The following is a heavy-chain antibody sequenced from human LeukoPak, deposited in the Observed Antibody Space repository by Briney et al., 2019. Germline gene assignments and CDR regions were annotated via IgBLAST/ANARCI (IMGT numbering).Heavy chain of an antibody. CDR3: AKGYGGSHFDY. D-gene: IGHD4-23*01. J-gene: IGHJ4*02. V-gene: IGHV3-30*02. CDR1: GFSFSNYG. Sequence: GGSLRLSCAASGFSFSNYGMHWVRQAAGNGLEWVAFIRYDESKTYYADSVRGRFTISRDNSKNTLYLQMNSLRVEDTAIYYCAKGYGGSHFDYWGQGALVAVSS. CDR2: IRYDESKT.